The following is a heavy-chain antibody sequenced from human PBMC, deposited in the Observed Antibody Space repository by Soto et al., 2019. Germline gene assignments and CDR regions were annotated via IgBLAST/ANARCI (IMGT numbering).Heavy chain of an antibody. D-gene: IGHD3-10*01. CDR2: IWYDGSNK. J-gene: IGHJ6*02. CDR3: ARDIWFGELSLHGMDV. Sequence: GGSLRLSCAASGFTFSSYGMHWVRQAPGKGLEWVAVIWYDGSNKYYADSVKGRFTISRDNSKNTLYLQMNSLRAEDTAVYYCARDIWFGELSLHGMDVWGQGTTVTVSS. CDR1: GFTFSSYG. V-gene: IGHV3-33*01.